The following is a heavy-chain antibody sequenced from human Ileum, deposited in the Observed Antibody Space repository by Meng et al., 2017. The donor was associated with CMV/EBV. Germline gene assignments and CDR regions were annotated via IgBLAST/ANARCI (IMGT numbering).Heavy chain of an antibody. CDR3: ARGGGKSAFDI. Sequence: GESLKISCAASGFTFSSYEMNWVRQAPGKGLEWVSYISATGNTVHYVDSVKGRFTISRDNAKNSLYLQMNSLRAEDTALYHCARGGGKSAFDIWGQGTRVTCSS. V-gene: IGHV3-48*03. J-gene: IGHJ3*02. CDR1: GFTFSSYE. CDR2: ISATGNTV. D-gene: IGHD3-10*01.